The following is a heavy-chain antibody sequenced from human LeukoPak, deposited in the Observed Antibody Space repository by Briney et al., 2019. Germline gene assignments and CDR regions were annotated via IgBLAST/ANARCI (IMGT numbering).Heavy chain of an antibody. J-gene: IGHJ2*01. CDR3: ARERESAIALDWYFDL. Sequence: ASVKVSCKASGYTFTSYGISWVRQAPGQGLEWMGWISAYNGNTNYAHKLQGRVTMTTDTSTSTAYMELRSLRSDDTAVYYCARERESAIALDWYFDLWGRGTLVTVSS. D-gene: IGHD1-26*01. CDR1: GYTFTSYG. V-gene: IGHV1-18*01. CDR2: ISAYNGNT.